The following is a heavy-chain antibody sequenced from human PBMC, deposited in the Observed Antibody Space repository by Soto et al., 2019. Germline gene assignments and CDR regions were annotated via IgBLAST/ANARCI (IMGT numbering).Heavy chain of an antibody. J-gene: IGHJ5*02. CDR2: IKSDGRNT. Sequence: QVKLVESGGGVVQSGRSRRLSCAASGFTFRSYGMHWVRQSPGKGLEWVAVIKSDGRNTDYADSVKGRVFISRDNTRNMLYLHMNSVGADDAAVYDCAKPRSSLEWPPFDPWGQGTLVTVSS. V-gene: IGHV3-30*18. CDR3: AKPRSSLEWPPFDP. D-gene: IGHD3-3*01. CDR1: GFTFRSYG.